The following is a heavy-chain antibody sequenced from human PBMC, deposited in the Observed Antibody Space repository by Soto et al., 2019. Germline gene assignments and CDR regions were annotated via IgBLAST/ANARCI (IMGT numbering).Heavy chain of an antibody. CDR3: ARGDCVGGTCYSLAGSFFYYMDV. Sequence: EVQLVESGGGLVQPGGSLRLSCPASGFTFSNYWMYWVRQAPGKGLEWVSRINSDGSVSSHADSVRGRLTISRDNVKNTLYLHMDSLRAEDTAVYFCARGDCVGGTCYSLAGSFFYYMDVWGKGTTVTVFS. D-gene: IGHD2-15*01. CDR2: INSDGSVS. J-gene: IGHJ6*03. V-gene: IGHV3-74*02. CDR1: GFTFSNYW.